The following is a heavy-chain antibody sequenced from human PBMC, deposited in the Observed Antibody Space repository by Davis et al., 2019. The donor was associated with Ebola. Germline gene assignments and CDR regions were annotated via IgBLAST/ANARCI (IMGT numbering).Heavy chain of an antibody. J-gene: IGHJ4*02. CDR3: ARGPSTGNSFSY. CDR1: GFSFSSYW. CDR2: IKQDGSEK. Sequence: GESLKISCAASGFSFSSYWMSWVRQAPGKGLEWVANIKQDGSEKYYVDSVEGRFTFSRDNAKNSLYLQMNSLRAEDTAVYYCARGPSTGNSFSYWGQGTLVTVSS. D-gene: IGHD6-13*01. V-gene: IGHV3-7*01.